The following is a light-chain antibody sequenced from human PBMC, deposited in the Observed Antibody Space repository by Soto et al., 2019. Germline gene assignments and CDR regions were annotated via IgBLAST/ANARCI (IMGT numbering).Light chain of an antibody. Sequence: QSVLTQPPSASGSPGQSVTISCTGTTSDVGGYNYVSWYQQHPGKAPKLLVYDVDKRPSGVPDRFSGSKSGNTASLTVPGLQAEDEADYYCSSYVGSNFHVLFGGGTKLTVL. CDR1: TSDVGGYNY. CDR2: DVD. J-gene: IGLJ2*01. V-gene: IGLV2-8*01. CDR3: SSYVGSNFHVL.